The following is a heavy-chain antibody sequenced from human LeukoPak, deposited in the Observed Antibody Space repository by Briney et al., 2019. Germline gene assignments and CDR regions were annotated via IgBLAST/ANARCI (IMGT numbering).Heavy chain of an antibody. CDR3: ASGISSGWYFGGY. V-gene: IGHV4-59*01. CDR1: GGSISSYY. CDR2: IYYSGST. D-gene: IGHD6-19*01. J-gene: IGHJ4*02. Sequence: SETLSLTCTVSGGSISSYYWSWIRQPPGKGLEWIGYIYYSGSTNYNPSLKSRVTISVDTSKNQFSLKLSSVTAADTAVYYCASGISSGWYFGGYWGQGTLVTVSS.